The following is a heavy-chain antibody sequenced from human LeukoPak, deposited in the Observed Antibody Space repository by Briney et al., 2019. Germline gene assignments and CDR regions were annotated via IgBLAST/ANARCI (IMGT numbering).Heavy chain of an antibody. Sequence: GRSLRLSCAASGFTFSYYGMQWVRQAPGKGLEWVAVTSSDLNVKLYADSVKGRFTISRDNSRSTLYLQMNSLRPEDTAIYYCAREGYYGSGSPPSLYFDYWGQGTLVTVSS. V-gene: IGHV3-30*03. CDR3: AREGYYGSGSPPSLYFDY. J-gene: IGHJ4*02. D-gene: IGHD3-10*01. CDR1: GFTFSYYG. CDR2: TSSDLNVK.